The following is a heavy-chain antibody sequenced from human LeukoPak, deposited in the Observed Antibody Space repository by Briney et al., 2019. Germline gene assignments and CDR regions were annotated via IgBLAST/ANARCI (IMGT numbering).Heavy chain of an antibody. Sequence: PSETLSLTCTVSGGSLSSYYWSWIRLPAGKGLEWIGRIYTSETTNYNPSLKSRVTMSVDTSKNQFSLRLSSVTAADTAVYYCARIISDITMIVVPAFDIWGQGTMVTVSS. CDR1: GGSLSSYY. V-gene: IGHV4-4*07. CDR2: IYTSETT. D-gene: IGHD3-22*01. J-gene: IGHJ3*02. CDR3: ARIISDITMIVVPAFDI.